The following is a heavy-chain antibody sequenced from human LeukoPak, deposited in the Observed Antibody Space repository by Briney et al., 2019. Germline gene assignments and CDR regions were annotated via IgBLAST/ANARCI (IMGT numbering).Heavy chain of an antibody. Sequence: SETLSITCIVSGGSISSYYWSWIRQPPGKGLEWIGNIYSSGTTNYNPSLKSRVTISMDTSKNQFSLKLSSVTAADTAVYYCARGKIWSPVYLSHWGQGTLVTVSS. V-gene: IGHV4-59*13. CDR2: IYSSGTT. CDR1: GGSISSYY. D-gene: IGHD3-10*01. J-gene: IGHJ4*02. CDR3: ARGKIWSPVYLSH.